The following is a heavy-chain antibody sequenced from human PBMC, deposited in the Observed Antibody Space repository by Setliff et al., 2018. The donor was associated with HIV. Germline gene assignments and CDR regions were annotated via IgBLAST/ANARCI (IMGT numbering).Heavy chain of an antibody. CDR2: INPSGGST. J-gene: IGHJ4*02. D-gene: IGHD3-22*01. CDR3: ARAQTYYSDSSGYYSQY. Sequence: ASVKVSCKASGYTFTSYYMHWVRQAPGQGLEWMGIINPSGGSTSYAQKFQGRVTMTRDTSTSTVYMELSSLRSEDTAVYYCARAQTYYSDSSGYYSQYWGQGTLVTVSS. CDR1: GYTFTSYY. V-gene: IGHV1-46*01.